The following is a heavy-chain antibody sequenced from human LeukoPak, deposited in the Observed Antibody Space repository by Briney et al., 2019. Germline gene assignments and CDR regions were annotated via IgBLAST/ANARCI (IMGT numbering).Heavy chain of an antibody. D-gene: IGHD4-11*01. Sequence: SETLSLTCAVYGGSFSGYYWSWIRQPPGKGLEWIGEINDSGGTKYIPSLKSRVTISADTSKNQFSPKVNSVTAADTAVYYCARGGLNSNFFDSWGQGTLVTVSS. J-gene: IGHJ4*02. CDR2: INDSGGT. CDR1: GGSFSGYY. V-gene: IGHV4-34*01. CDR3: ARGGLNSNFFDS.